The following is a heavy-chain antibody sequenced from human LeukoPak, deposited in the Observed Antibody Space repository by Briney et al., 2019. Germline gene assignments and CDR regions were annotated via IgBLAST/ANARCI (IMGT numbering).Heavy chain of an antibody. D-gene: IGHD6-13*01. J-gene: IGHJ4*02. Sequence: ASVKVSCKTSGYTFRSSGISWVRQAPGRGLEWMGWISGVNGDIHPAQRFQDRVTLTTDTSTSTAYMELRSLRSDDTAVYYCAREGRSSSWWGYWGQGTLVTVSS. CDR2: ISGVNGDI. CDR1: GYTFRSSG. CDR3: AREGRSSSWWGY. V-gene: IGHV1-18*01.